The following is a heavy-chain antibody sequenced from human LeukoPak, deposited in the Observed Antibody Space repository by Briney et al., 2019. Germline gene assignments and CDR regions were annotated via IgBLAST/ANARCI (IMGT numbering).Heavy chain of an antibody. D-gene: IGHD2-2*01. CDR1: GYSFTGHY. Sequence: GASVKVSCKASGYSFTGHYIHWVRQVPGQGLEWMGWINPDSGGTSFAQKFQGRVTMTRDTSITTAFMEPSSLRSDDTAVYYCARDADCTSTSCYVGYWGQGTLVTVSP. CDR2: INPDSGGT. J-gene: IGHJ4*02. CDR3: ARDADCTSTSCYVGY. V-gene: IGHV1-2*02.